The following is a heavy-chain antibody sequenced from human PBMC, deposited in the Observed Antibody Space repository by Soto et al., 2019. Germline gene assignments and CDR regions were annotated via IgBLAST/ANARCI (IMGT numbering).Heavy chain of an antibody. Sequence: GESLKISCKASGYRFITYWIGWVRQMPGKGLEWMGIIYPGDSDTRYSPSFQGQVTISADKSISTAYLQWSSLKASDTAMYFCARLRLSDYRHGMDAWGQGTTVTVSS. CDR1: GYRFITYW. V-gene: IGHV5-51*01. CDR3: ARLRLSDYRHGMDA. J-gene: IGHJ6*02. CDR2: IYPGDSDT. D-gene: IGHD4-17*01.